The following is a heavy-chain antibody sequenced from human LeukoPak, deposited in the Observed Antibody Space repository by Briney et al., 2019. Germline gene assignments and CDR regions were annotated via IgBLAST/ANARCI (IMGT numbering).Heavy chain of an antibody. CDR2: IFPSGGEI. CDR3: ATYRQVLLPFES. V-gene: IGHV3-23*01. CDR1: GVTLSTFA. Sequence: GGSLRLSCAASGVTLSTFAMIWVRQPPGKGLEWVSSIFPSGGEIHYADSVRGRFTISRDNSKSTLSLQMNSLRAEDTAIYYCATYRQVLLPFESWGQGTLVTVSS. D-gene: IGHD2-8*02. J-gene: IGHJ4*02.